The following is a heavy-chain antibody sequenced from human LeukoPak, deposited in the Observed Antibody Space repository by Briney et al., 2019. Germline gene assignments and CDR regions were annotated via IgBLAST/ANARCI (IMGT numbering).Heavy chain of an antibody. D-gene: IGHD6-19*01. CDR1: GFTFSTYV. V-gene: IGHV3-48*03. CDR3: AREIVSAVAGNFDY. Sequence: PGGSLRLSCAASGFTFSTYVMNWVRQAPGKGLEWVSYIASSDRTRTYADSVKGRFTISRDNAKNSLYLEMNSLRAEDTALYYCAREIVSAVAGNFDYWGQGTLVTVSS. CDR2: IASSDRTR. J-gene: IGHJ4*02.